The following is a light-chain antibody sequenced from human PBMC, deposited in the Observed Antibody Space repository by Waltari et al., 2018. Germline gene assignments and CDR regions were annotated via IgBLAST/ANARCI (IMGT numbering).Light chain of an antibody. CDR2: GTN. CDR1: ASNIGNNF. Sequence: QSVLTQPPSESAAPGQKVTISCSGAASNIGNNFVSWYQQFPGASPKLLIFGTNNRPSGMPDRFSGSKSGPSATLGITGLQTGDEADYYCGTWDNSLSGWVFGTGTKLTVL. J-gene: IGLJ3*02. V-gene: IGLV1-51*01. CDR3: GTWDNSLSGWV.